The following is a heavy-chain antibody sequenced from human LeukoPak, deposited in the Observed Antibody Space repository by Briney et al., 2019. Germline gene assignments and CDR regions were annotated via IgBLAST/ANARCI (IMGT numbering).Heavy chain of an antibody. V-gene: IGHV1-69*01. CDR3: ARDWGYYDSSGYK. CDR1: GCTFSSYA. J-gene: IGHJ4*02. Sequence: SVKVSFKSSGCTFSSYAISWVRQAPGQGLEWMGGIIPIFGTANNAQKFQGRVTITADESTSTAYMELSSLRSEDTAVYYCARDWGYYDSSGYKWGQGTLVTVSS. D-gene: IGHD3-22*01. CDR2: IIPIFGTA.